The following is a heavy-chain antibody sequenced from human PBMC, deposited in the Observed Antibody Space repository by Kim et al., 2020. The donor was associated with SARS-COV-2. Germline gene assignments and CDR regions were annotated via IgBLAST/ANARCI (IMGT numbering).Heavy chain of an antibody. V-gene: IGHV3-33*01. CDR1: GFTFSSYG. J-gene: IGHJ4*02. CDR2: IWYDGSNK. D-gene: IGHD3-3*01. Sequence: GGSLRLSCAASGFTFSSYGMHWVRQAPGKGLEWVAVIWYDGSNKYYADSVKGRFTISRDNSKNTLYLQMNSLRAEDTAVYYCARERDYDFWSAIHASYYFDYWGQGTLVTVSS. CDR3: ARERDYDFWSAIHASYYFDY.